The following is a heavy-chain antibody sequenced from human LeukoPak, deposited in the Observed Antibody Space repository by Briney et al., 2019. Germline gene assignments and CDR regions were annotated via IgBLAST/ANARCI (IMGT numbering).Heavy chain of an antibody. CDR3: ARWATAFDY. Sequence: SETLSLTCTVSGGSISSYYWSWIRQPPGKGLEWIGYIYYSGSTNYNPSLKSRVTISVDTSKNQFSLKLSSVTAADTTVYYCARWATAFDYWGQGTLVTVSS. CDR2: IYYSGST. V-gene: IGHV4-59*01. D-gene: IGHD1-26*01. CDR1: GGSISSYY. J-gene: IGHJ4*02.